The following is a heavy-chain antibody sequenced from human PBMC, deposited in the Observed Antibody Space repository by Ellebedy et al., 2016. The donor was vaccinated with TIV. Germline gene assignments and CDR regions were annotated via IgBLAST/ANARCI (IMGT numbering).Heavy chain of an antibody. CDR3: AHRLWVVDAFDI. V-gene: IGHV2-5*02. CDR2: IYWDDDK. Sequence: SGPTLVKPTQTLTLTCTFSGFSLSTSGVAVGWIRQAPGEALEWLALIYWDDDKRYSPSLKSRLTITKDTSKNQVVLTMTNMDPVDTATYYCAHRLWVVDAFDIWGQGTMVTVSS. J-gene: IGHJ3*02. D-gene: IGHD6-19*01. CDR1: GFSLSTSGVA.